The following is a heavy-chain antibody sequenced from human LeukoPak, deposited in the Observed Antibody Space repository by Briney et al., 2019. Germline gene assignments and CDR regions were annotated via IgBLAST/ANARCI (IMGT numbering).Heavy chain of an antibody. J-gene: IGHJ4*02. CDR2: VNTKSGNT. CDR1: GYTFTRYD. V-gene: IGHV1-8*03. D-gene: IGHD2-15*01. Sequence: ASVKVSCKDSGYTFTRYDINWVRQATGQGLEWLGWVNTKSGNTGSAQNFQGRVTITRDTSINTAYMELSSLRSEDTAIYYCARVDGSPDYWGQGTLVTVSS. CDR3: ARVDGSPDY.